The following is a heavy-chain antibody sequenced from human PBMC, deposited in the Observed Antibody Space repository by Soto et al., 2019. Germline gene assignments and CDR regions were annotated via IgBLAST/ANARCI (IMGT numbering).Heavy chain of an antibody. Sequence: GGSLRLSCAASGFTFDDYAMHWVRQAPGKGLEWVSGISWNSGSIGYADSVKGRFTISRDNAKNSLYLQMNSLRAEDTALYYCAKDYGPGGRSFLGIDYWGQGTLVTVSS. CDR3: AKDYGPGGRSFLGIDY. CDR1: GFTFDDYA. D-gene: IGHD2-15*01. CDR2: ISWNSGSI. V-gene: IGHV3-9*01. J-gene: IGHJ4*02.